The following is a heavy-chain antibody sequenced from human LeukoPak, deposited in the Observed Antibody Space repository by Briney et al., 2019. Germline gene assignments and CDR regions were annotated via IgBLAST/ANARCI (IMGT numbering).Heavy chain of an antibody. V-gene: IGHV3-23*01. CDR3: AKGPAMVRGTFDP. D-gene: IGHD3-10*01. CDR2: TSGSDGTT. J-gene: IGHJ5*02. Sequence: GGSLRLSCAASGFTFSSYAMSWVRQAPGKGLEWVSATSGSDGTTYYADSMKGRFTISRDNSKNTVYLQMNRLRAEDTAVYYCAKGPAMVRGTFDPWGQGTLVTVSS. CDR1: GFTFSSYA.